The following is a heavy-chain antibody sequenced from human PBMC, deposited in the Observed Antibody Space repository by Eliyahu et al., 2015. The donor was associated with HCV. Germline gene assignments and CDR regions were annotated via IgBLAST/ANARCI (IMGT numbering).Heavy chain of an antibody. D-gene: IGHD3-10*01. CDR2: IYXGDSDX. J-gene: IGHJ3*02. V-gene: IGHV5-51*01. CDR1: GYIFDNXW. Sequence: EVQLVQSGAXVKKPGESLKISCTGSGYIFDNXWIAWVRQMAGKGPGWMGGIYXGDSDXRVSPSVQGQVTLSVDKSISTAYLQWSTLKASDTAMYYCARRCNRGTCLTPFDIWGQGTMVTVSS. CDR3: ARRCNRGTCLTPFDI.